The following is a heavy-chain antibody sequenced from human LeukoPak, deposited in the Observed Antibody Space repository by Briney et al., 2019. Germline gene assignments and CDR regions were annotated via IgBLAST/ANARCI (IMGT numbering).Heavy chain of an antibody. D-gene: IGHD4-17*01. CDR3: ARDPGDYSGWFDP. V-gene: IGHV4-4*07. CDR1: GVSISNFY. CDR2: IYNSGST. Sequence: SEPLSLTCTVYGVSISNFYWSWIRQSAGKGLEWIGRIYNSGSTKYNPSLKSRVTISLDKSKNQFSLKLSSVTAADTAVYYCARDPGDYSGWFDPWGQGTLVTVSS. J-gene: IGHJ5*02.